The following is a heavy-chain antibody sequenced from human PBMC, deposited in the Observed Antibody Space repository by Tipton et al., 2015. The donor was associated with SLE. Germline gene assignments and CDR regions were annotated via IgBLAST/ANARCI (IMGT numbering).Heavy chain of an antibody. CDR2: INHSGST. J-gene: IGHJ1*01. D-gene: IGHD6-13*01. CDR3: ARDRGIAAPFQH. V-gene: IGHV4-34*01. Sequence: TLSLTCAVCGGSFSGYYWSWIRQPPGKGLEWIGEINHSGSTNYNPSLKSRVTISVDTSKNQFSLKLSSVTAADTAVYYCARDRGIAAPFQHWGQGTLVTVSS. CDR1: GGSFSGYY.